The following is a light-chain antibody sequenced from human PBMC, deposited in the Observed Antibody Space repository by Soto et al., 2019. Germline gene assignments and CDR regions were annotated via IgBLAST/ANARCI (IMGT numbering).Light chain of an antibody. J-gene: IGKJ3*01. CDR3: QKYNSAPFT. CDR2: GAS. Sequence: EIVLTQSPGTLSLSPGERATLSCRASQSVSSSYLAWYQQKPGQAPRLLIYGASSRATGIPDRFSGSGSGTDFTLTISSLQPEDVATYYCQKYNSAPFTFGPGTKVHI. CDR1: QSVSSSY. V-gene: IGKV3-20*01.